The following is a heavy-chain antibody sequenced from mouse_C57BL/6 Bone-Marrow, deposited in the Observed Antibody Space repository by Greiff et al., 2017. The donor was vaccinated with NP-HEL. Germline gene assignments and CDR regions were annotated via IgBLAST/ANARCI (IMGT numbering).Heavy chain of an antibody. J-gene: IGHJ1*03. D-gene: IGHD1-1*01. CDR2: IYPGDGDT. CDR1: GYAFSSYW. Sequence: QVQLQQSGAELVKPGASVKISCKASGYAFSSYWMNWVKQRPGKGLEWIGQIYPGDGDTNYNGKFKGKATLTADKSSSTAYMQLSSLTSEDSAVYVCARGGYYYGSSPHWYFDVWGTGTTVTVSS. CDR3: ARGGYYYGSSPHWYFDV. V-gene: IGHV1-80*01.